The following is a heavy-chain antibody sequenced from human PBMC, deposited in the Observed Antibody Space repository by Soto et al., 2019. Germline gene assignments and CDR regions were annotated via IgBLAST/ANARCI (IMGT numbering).Heavy chain of an antibody. CDR2: IYHSGST. CDR3: ARLRYCIDNNCFGGFDP. D-gene: IGHD2-15*01. Sequence: QLQLQESGSGLVKPSQTLSLTCAVSGGSISSGGYSWSWIRQPPGKGLEWIGYIYHSGSTYYNPSLRSRVTISVDRSKNQFSLELISVTAADTAVYYCARLRYCIDNNCFGGFDPWGQGTLVTVSS. V-gene: IGHV4-30-2*01. J-gene: IGHJ5*02. CDR1: GGSISSGGYS.